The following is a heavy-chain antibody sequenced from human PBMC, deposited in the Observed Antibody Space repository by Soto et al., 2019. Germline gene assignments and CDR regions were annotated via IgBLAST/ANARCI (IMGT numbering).Heavy chain of an antibody. Sequence: GRSLRLSCAASGFTFSSYAMHWVRQAPGKGLEWVAVISYDGSNKYYADSVKGRFTISRDNSKNTLYLQMNSLRAEDTAVYYCARVLRVTASISCSDDP. J-gene: IGHJ5*02. CDR2: ISYDGSNK. V-gene: IGHV3-30-3*01. CDR1: GFTFSSYA. CDR3: ARVLRVTASISCSDDP. D-gene: IGHD2-21*01.